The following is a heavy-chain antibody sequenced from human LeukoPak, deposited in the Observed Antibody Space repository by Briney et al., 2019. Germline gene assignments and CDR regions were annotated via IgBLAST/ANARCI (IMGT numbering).Heavy chain of an antibody. CDR2: ISGSASGGIT. CDR3: ANHRSAFEF. CDR1: GLSFSTYV. V-gene: IGHV3-23*01. Sequence: QPPGSLSLSYAAAGLSFSTYVMSWLLQYPGKGLEWVSAISGSASGGITSYADSVKGRFTISRDNYKNTLYLQMNSLRVEDTAVYYCANHRSAFEFWGQGTLVTVSS. J-gene: IGHJ4*02. D-gene: IGHD3-10*01.